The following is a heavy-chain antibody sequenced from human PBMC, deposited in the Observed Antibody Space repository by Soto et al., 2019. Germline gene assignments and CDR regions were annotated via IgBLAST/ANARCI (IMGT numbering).Heavy chain of an antibody. CDR3: ARVRGATKAGYYYYGMDV. CDR1: GYTFTGYY. D-gene: IGHD3-10*01. V-gene: IGHV1-2*02. J-gene: IGHJ6*02. Sequence: QVQLVQSGAEVKKPGASVKVSCKASGYTFTGYYMHWVRQAPGQGLEWMGWINPNSGGTNYAQKFQGRVTMTRDTSISTAYMELSRLRSDDTAVYYCARVRGATKAGYYYYGMDVWGQGTTVTVSS. CDR2: INPNSGGT.